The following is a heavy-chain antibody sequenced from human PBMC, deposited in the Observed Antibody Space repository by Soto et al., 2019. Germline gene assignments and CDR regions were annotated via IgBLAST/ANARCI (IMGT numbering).Heavy chain of an antibody. V-gene: IGHV3-53*05. CDR2: IYRDGTYK. CDR1: GLTVSSTY. CDR3: VGELGVRSFQV. D-gene: IGHD7-27*01. Sequence: GGSLRLSCAASGLTVSSTYISWVRQAPGKGLEWVSVIYRDGTYKGYPDAAKGRFTISRENSKNALYLQMNSLRVEDTAVYYCVGELGVRSFQVRGQGTMVTGSS. J-gene: IGHJ3*01.